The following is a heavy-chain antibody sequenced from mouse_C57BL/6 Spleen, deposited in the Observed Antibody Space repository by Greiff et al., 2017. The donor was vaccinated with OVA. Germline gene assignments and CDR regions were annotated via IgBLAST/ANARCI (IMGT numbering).Heavy chain of an antibody. J-gene: IGHJ2*01. CDR1: GFTFSSYG. Sequence: EVQVVESGGDLVKPGGSLKLSCAASGFTFSSYGMSWVRQTPDKRLEWVATISSGGSYTYYPDSVKGRFTISRDNAKNTLYLQMSSLKSEDTAMYYCARRVGNYDYFDYWGQGTTLTVSS. V-gene: IGHV5-6*01. CDR3: ARRVGNYDYFDY. CDR2: ISSGGSYT. D-gene: IGHD1-1*01.